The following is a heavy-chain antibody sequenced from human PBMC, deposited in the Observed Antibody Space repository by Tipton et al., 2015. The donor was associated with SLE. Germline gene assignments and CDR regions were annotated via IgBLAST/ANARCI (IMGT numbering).Heavy chain of an antibody. J-gene: IGHJ6*02. CDR3: ATSTVTTNPDYYYGMDV. D-gene: IGHD4-17*01. V-gene: IGHV3-7*01. CDR1: GFTFASHW. Sequence: SLRLSCAASGFTFASHWMSWVRQAPGKGLEWVANIKEDGSEKYYVDSVKGRFTISRDNSRNTLYLQMNSLRPDDTAVYYCATSTVTTNPDYYYGMDVWGQGTTVTVSS. CDR2: IKEDGSEK.